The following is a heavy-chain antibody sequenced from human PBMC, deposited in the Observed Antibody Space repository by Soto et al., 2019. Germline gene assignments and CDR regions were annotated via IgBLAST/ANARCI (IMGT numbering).Heavy chain of an antibody. Sequence: HVQLQESGPGLVKPSQTLSLTCTVSGGSISSGGYYWSWIRQHPGKGLEWIGYIYYSGSTYYNPSLKSRVNISVDTSKNQFSLKLSSVTAADTAVYYCARDSSGWTGYYYGMDVWGQGTTVTVSS. V-gene: IGHV4-31*03. J-gene: IGHJ6*02. D-gene: IGHD6-19*01. CDR2: IYYSGST. CDR1: GGSISSGGYY. CDR3: ARDSSGWTGYYYGMDV.